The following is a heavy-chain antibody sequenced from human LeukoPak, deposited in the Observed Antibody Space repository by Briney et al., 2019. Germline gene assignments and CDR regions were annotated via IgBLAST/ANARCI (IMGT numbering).Heavy chain of an antibody. CDR2: INHTGST. V-gene: IGHV4-34*01. CDR3: ARGEAGYCSSTSCYGFRWFDP. J-gene: IGHJ5*02. D-gene: IGHD2-2*01. Sequence: PETLSLTCAVYGGSFSGYYWSWIRQPPGKGLEWIGEINHTGSTNYNPSLKSRVTISVDTSKNQFSLKLSSVTAADTAMYYCARGEAGYCSSTSCYGFRWFDPWGQGTLVTVSS. CDR1: GGSFSGYY.